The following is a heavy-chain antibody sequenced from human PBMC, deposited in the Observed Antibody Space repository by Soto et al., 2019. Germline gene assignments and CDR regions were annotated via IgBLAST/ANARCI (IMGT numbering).Heavy chain of an antibody. Sequence: QVQLVESGGGVVQPGRSLRLSCAASGFTFSSYGMHWVRQAPGKGLEWVAVIWYDGSNKYYADSVKGRFTISRDNSKNTLYLQMNSLRAEDTAVYYCARDGQLTGYYYGMDVWGQGTTVTVSS. CDR1: GFTFSSYG. D-gene: IGHD5-18*01. CDR2: IWYDGSNK. J-gene: IGHJ6*02. CDR3: ARDGQLTGYYYGMDV. V-gene: IGHV3-33*01.